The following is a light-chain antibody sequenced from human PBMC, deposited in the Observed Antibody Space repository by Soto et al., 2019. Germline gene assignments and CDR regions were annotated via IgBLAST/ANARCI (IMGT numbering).Light chain of an antibody. CDR2: AAS. V-gene: IGKV1-12*01. CDR1: QGISSW. Sequence: DIQMTQSPSSVSASVGDRVTITCRASQGISSWLAWYQQKPGKAPNLLIYAASSLHSGVPSRFSGRGSGAEYTLTISSLQPEDFATYFCQHSYSNFPITFGQGTRLEIK. CDR3: QHSYSNFPIT. J-gene: IGKJ5*01.